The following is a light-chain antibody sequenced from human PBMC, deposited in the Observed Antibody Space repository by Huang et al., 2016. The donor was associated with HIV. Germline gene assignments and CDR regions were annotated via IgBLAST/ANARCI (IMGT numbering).Light chain of an antibody. CDR2: GAS. J-gene: IGKJ4*01. V-gene: IGKV3-20*01. CDR1: QSVSSSH. CDR3: QQYGTSPHT. Sequence: EIVLTQSPDALSLSPGERATLSCRASQSVSSSHIAWYQQKPGQAPRLLIYGASTRATGFPDRFSGSGSGTDFTLTINRLEPEDLAVYYCQQYGTSPHTFGGGTNVEIK.